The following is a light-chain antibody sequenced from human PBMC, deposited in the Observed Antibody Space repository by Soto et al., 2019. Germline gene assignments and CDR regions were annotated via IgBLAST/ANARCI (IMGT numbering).Light chain of an antibody. V-gene: IGLV2-14*01. J-gene: IGLJ1*01. CDR3: SSYTCSLTLYV. CDR2: DVS. CDR1: SSDVGGYNY. Sequence: QSALTQPASVSGSPGQSITISCTGTSSDVGGYNYVSWYQQHPGKAPKLMIYDVSNRPSGVSNRFSGSKSGNTASLTISGLQAEDYSDYYCSSYTCSLTLYVFGTGTVVTVL.